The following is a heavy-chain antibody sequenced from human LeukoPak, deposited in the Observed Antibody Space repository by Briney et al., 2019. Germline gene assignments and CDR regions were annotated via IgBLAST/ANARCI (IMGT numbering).Heavy chain of an antibody. Sequence: GGSLRLSCTASGFTFSTHALSWVRQAPGKGLEWVSVIYSGGSTYYADSVKGRFTISRDNSKNTLYLQMNSLRAEDTAVYYCATSWLRGFDYWGQGTLVTVSS. CDR2: IYSGGST. D-gene: IGHD5-12*01. CDR1: GFTFSTHA. V-gene: IGHV3-53*01. CDR3: ATSWLRGFDY. J-gene: IGHJ4*02.